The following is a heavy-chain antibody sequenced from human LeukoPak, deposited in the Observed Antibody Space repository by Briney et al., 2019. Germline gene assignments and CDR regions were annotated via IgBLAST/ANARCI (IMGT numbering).Heavy chain of an antibody. CDR3: ARDWENCSGGSCYVSFDY. D-gene: IGHD2-15*01. CDR1: GYTFTGYY. Sequence: GASVKVSCKASGYTFTGYYMHWVRQAPGQGLEGMGWINPNSGGTNYAQKFQGRVTMTRDTSISTAYMELSRLRSDDTAVYYCARDWENCSGGSCYVSFDYWGQGTLVTVSS. CDR2: INPNSGGT. J-gene: IGHJ4*02. V-gene: IGHV1-2*02.